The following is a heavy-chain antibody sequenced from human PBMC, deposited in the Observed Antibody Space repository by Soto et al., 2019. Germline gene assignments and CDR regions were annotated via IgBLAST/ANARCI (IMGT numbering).Heavy chain of an antibody. V-gene: IGHV3-15*01. CDR3: TKGKGTVVGETIGALEM. D-gene: IGHD6-19*01. CDR2: IKTIFDGGTT. CDR1: GFTFSNAW. Sequence: GGSLRLSCATSGFTFSNAWMTWVRQAPGKGLEWVGRIKTIFDGGTTDYAAPVKGRFNISRDDSKNTLYLEMNSLKTEDTGVYYCTKGKGTVVGETIGALEMWGQGTMVTVSS. J-gene: IGHJ3*02.